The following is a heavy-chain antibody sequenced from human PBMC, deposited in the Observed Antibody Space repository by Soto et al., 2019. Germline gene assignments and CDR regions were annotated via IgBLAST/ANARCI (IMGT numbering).Heavy chain of an antibody. V-gene: IGHV3-74*01. J-gene: IGHJ6*02. CDR1: GFTFSSYW. Sequence: GGSLRLSCAASGFTFSSYWMHWVRQAPGKGLVWVSRINSDGSSTSYADSVKGRLTISRDNAKNTLYLQMNSLRAEDTAVYYCARDLSSSWPYYYYYGMDVWGQGTTVTVSS. D-gene: IGHD6-13*01. CDR2: INSDGSST. CDR3: ARDLSSSWPYYYYYGMDV.